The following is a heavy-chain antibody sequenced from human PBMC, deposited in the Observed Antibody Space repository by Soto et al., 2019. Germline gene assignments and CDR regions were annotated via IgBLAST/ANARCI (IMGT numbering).Heavy chain of an antibody. J-gene: IGHJ3*02. Sequence: GGSLRLSCAASGFTFSSYGMHWVRQAPGKGLEWVAVISYDGSNKYYADSVKGRFTISRDNSKNTLYLQMNSLRAEDTAVYYCAKDTSTMIAHAFDIWGQGTMVTVSS. D-gene: IGHD3-22*01. CDR2: ISYDGSNK. V-gene: IGHV3-30*18. CDR3: AKDTSTMIAHAFDI. CDR1: GFTFSSYG.